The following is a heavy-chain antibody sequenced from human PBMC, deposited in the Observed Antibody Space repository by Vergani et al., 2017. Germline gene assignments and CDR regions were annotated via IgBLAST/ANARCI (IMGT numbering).Heavy chain of an antibody. Sequence: QVQLQQWGAGLLKPSETLSLTCAVYGGSFSGYYWSWIRQPPGKGLEWIGEINHSGSTNYNPSLKSRVTISVDTSKNQFSLKLSSVTATDTAVYYCARGPDIVATKRVWWFDPWGQGTLVTVSS. CDR1: GGSFSGYY. CDR3: ARGPDIVATKRVWWFDP. J-gene: IGHJ5*02. V-gene: IGHV4-34*01. D-gene: IGHD5-12*01. CDR2: INHSGST.